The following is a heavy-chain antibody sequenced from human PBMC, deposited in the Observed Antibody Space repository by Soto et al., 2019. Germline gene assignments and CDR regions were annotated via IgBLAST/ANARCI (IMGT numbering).Heavy chain of an antibody. Sequence: PGGSLRLSCAASRFNFSNYTLSWVRQAPGKGLEWVASITSGSSYIYYADSLKGRFTISRDNARNSLHLQMNSLRVEDTAIYYCETLITAYNWFDPWGQGTLVTVSS. V-gene: IGHV3-21*01. D-gene: IGHD2-8*01. CDR2: ITSGSSYI. CDR1: RFNFSNYT. CDR3: ETLITAYNWFDP. J-gene: IGHJ5*02.